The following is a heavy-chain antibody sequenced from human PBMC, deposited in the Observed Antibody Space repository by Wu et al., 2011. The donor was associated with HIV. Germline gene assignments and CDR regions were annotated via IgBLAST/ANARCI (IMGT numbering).Heavy chain of an antibody. J-gene: IGHJ6*02. CDR3: ATLVWGVKTIYGMDV. CDR1: GGTFSSYA. D-gene: IGHD3-10*01. Sequence: QVQLVQSGAEVKKPGSSVKVSCKASGGTFSSYAISWVRQAPGQGLEWMGGIIPIFGTVNYAQKFQGRVTITADKSTSTAYMELSSLRSEDTVVYYCATLVWGVKTIYGMDVWGQGTTVTVS. CDR2: IIPIFGTV. V-gene: IGHV1-69*14.